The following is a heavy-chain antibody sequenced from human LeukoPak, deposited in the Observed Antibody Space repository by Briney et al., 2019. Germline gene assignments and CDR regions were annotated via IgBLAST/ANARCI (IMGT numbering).Heavy chain of an antibody. Sequence: SETLSLTCTVSGASISSDYWNWIRQPPGKGLEWIGHVYHSGSTNYNPSLKSRVTISVDTSKNQFSLKLSSVTAADTAVYYCASLGEDYYDSSGYYPHWGQGTLVTVSS. D-gene: IGHD3-22*01. V-gene: IGHV4-59*08. CDR1: GASISSDY. J-gene: IGHJ4*02. CDR3: ASLGEDYYDSSGYYPH. CDR2: VYHSGST.